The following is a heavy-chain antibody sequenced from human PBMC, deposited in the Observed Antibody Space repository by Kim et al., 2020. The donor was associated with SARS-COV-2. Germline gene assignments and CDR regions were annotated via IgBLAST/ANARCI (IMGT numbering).Heavy chain of an antibody. CDR1: GGSISSRNHY. J-gene: IGHJ4*02. CDR2: IFYSGST. V-gene: IGHV4-39*01. D-gene: IGHD4-17*01. CDR3: ARRPHRDYGSPHFDS. Sequence: SETLSLTCTVSGGSISSRNHYWGWIRQPPGKGPEWIGSIFYSGSTFYNPSLESRVTMSIDTSKNQFSLRLTSVTAADTAVYYCARRPHRDYGSPHFDSWGQGTLVTVSS.